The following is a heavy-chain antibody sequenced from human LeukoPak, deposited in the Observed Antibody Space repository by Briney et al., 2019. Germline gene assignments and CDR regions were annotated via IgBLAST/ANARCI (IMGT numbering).Heavy chain of an antibody. CDR1: GYTFTNYY. V-gene: IGHV1-46*01. Sequence: ASVKVSCKASGYTFTNYYLFWVRQAPGQGLEWMGVINPSGGSTSYAQKFQGRVTMTRDTSTSSVYMELSSLRSEDTAVYYCARRSPAYCGGDCYLGCWGQGTLVTVSS. CDR2: INPSGGST. D-gene: IGHD2-21*02. CDR3: ARRSPAYCGGDCYLGC. J-gene: IGHJ4*02.